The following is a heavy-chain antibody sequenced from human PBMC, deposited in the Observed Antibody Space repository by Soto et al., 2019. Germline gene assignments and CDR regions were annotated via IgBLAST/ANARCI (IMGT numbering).Heavy chain of an antibody. V-gene: IGHV3-74*01. CDR1: GFTFSSYW. CDR2: INSDGSST. J-gene: IGHJ6*02. D-gene: IGHD5-12*01. CDR3: ARELAYIGNGMDV. Sequence: GGSLRLSCAASGFTFSSYWMHWVRQAPGKGLVWVSRINSDGSSTSYADSAKGRFTISRDNAKNTLYLQMNSLRAEDTAVYYCARELAYIGNGMDVWGQGTTVTVS.